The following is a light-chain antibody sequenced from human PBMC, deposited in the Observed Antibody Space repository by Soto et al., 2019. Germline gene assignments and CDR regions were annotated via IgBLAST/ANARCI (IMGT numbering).Light chain of an antibody. Sequence: IQITQTPSTLPASVADRVPTTCRASQSISTWLAWYQQKPGKAPKLLIYKASSLESGVPLRFSGSGSGTEFTLTISSLQPDDFATYYCQKYTNKLFTFGPGTKVDI. CDR2: KAS. CDR3: QKYTNKLFT. J-gene: IGKJ3*01. CDR1: QSISTW. V-gene: IGKV1-5*03.